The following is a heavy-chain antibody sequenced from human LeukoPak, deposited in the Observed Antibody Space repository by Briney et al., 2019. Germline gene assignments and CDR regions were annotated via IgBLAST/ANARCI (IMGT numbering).Heavy chain of an antibody. J-gene: IGHJ4*02. Sequence: SETLSLTCAVYGGSFSGYYRSWIRQPPGKGLEWIGEINHSGSTNYNPSLKSRATISVDTSKNQFSLKLSSVTAADTAVYYCALRDPYYYDSSGYYPFDYWGQGTLVTVSS. D-gene: IGHD3-22*01. CDR2: INHSGST. CDR1: GGSFSGYY. V-gene: IGHV4-34*01. CDR3: ALRDPYYYDSSGYYPFDY.